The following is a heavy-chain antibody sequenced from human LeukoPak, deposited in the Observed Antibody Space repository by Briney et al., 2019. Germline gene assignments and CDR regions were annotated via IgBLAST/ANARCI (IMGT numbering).Heavy chain of an antibody. J-gene: IGHJ4*02. CDR3: ARGLIAAALDY. Sequence: PSETLSLTCTVSGGSISNYYWSWIRQPPGKGLEWIGYIYHSGSTYYNPSLKSRVTISVDRSKNQFSLKLSSVTAADTAVYYCARGLIAAALDYWGQGTLVTVSS. CDR2: IYHSGST. CDR1: GGSISNYY. V-gene: IGHV4-59*12. D-gene: IGHD6-13*01.